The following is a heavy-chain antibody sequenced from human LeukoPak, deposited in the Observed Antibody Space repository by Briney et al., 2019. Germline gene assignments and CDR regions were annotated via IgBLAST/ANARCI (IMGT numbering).Heavy chain of an antibody. CDR1: GGSISSGGYY. D-gene: IGHD3-16*01. V-gene: IGHV4-30-2*01. CDR3: ASSVHHAPLGDPHHDAFDI. Sequence: PSETLSLTCTVSGGSISSGGYYWSWLRQPPGKGLEWIGYIYHSGSTYYNPSLKSRVTISVDTSKNQFSLKLSSVTAADTAVYYCASSVHHAPLGDPHHDAFDIWGQGTMVTVSS. J-gene: IGHJ3*02. CDR2: IYHSGST.